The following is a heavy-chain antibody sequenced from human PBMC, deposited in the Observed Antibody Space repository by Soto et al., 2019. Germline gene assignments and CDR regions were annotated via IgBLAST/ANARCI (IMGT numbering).Heavy chain of an antibody. V-gene: IGHV4-31*03. J-gene: IGHJ5*02. CDR1: GGSISSGCYY. D-gene: IGHD2-2*01. CDR2: IYYSGST. CDR3: ARVVCSSTSCYPSWFDP. Sequence: LSLTCTVSGGSISSGCYYWSWIRQHPGKGLEWIGYIYYSGSTYYNPSLKSRVTISVDTSKNQFSLKLSSVTAADTAVYYCARVVCSSTSCYPSWFDPWGQGTLVTVSS.